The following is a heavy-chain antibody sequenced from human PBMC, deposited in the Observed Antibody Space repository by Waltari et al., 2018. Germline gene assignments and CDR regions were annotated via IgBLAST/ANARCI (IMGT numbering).Heavy chain of an antibody. D-gene: IGHD3-3*01. CDR3: ARGSYDFWSGIYYYYYMDV. V-gene: IGHV3-64*01. CDR1: GFTFSSYA. CDR2: ISSNGGST. Sequence: EVQLVESGGGLVQPGGSLRLSCAASGFTFSSYAMHWVRQAPGKGLEYVSAISSNGGSTYYANSVKGRFTISRDNSKNTLYLQMGSLRAEDMAVYYCARGSYDFWSGIYYYYYMDVWGKGTTVTISS. J-gene: IGHJ6*03.